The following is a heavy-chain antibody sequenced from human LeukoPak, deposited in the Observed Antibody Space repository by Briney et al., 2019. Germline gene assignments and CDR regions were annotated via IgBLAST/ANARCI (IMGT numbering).Heavy chain of an antibody. V-gene: IGHV4-59*01. CDR2: IYYSGST. CDR3: ARGKDYYDTSGYPTFHY. J-gene: IGHJ4*02. CDR1: GGSISTYY. D-gene: IGHD3-22*01. Sequence: SETVSLTCTVSGGSISTYYWSWIRQPPGKGLEWIGYIYYSGSTNHNPSLKSRVTISVDTSKNQLSLKLTSMLAADTAVYYCARGKDYYDTSGYPTFHYWGQGTLVTVSS.